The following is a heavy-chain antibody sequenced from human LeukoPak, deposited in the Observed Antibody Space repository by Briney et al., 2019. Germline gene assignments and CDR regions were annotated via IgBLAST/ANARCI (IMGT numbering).Heavy chain of an antibody. CDR2: ITATSLHI. D-gene: IGHD4-23*01. Sequence: PGGSLTLSCAPSGVTFSGYSMNWVRQAPGEGLEWVSAITATSLHIYYADSVKGRFTISRDNAKNSLYLQMNSLRVEDTALYYCARVRSVGGNPHAFNIWGQGTMVTVSS. J-gene: IGHJ3*02. CDR1: GVTFSGYS. V-gene: IGHV3-21*01. CDR3: ARVRSVGGNPHAFNI.